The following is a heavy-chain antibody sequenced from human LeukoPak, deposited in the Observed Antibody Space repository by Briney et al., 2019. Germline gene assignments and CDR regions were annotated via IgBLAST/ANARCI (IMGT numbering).Heavy chain of an antibody. CDR1: GGTFSSYA. CDR3: ASLGYSYGPTLYGMDV. CDR2: NIPIFGTA. Sequence: SVKVSCKASGGTFSSYAISWVRQAPGQGLEWMGGNIPIFGTANYAQKFQGRVTITADESTSTAYMELSSLRSEDTAVCYCASLGYSYGPTLYGMDVWGKGTTVTVSS. J-gene: IGHJ6*04. V-gene: IGHV1-69*13. D-gene: IGHD5-18*01.